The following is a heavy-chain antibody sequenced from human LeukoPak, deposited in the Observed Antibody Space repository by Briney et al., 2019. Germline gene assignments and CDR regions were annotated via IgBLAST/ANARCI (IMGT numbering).Heavy chain of an antibody. V-gene: IGHV3-30-3*01. Sequence: PGGSLRLSCAASGFTFSSYAMHWVRQAPGKGLEWVAVISYDGSNKYYADSVKGRFTISRDNSKNTLYLQMNSLRAEDTAVYYCARDRIKDIVVVPAAHPLGYWGQGTLVTVSS. D-gene: IGHD2-2*01. CDR2: ISYDGSNK. J-gene: IGHJ4*02. CDR1: GFTFSSYA. CDR3: ARDRIKDIVVVPAAHPLGY.